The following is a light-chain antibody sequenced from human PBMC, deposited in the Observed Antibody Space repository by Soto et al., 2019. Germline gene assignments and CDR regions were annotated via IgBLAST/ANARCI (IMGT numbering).Light chain of an antibody. J-gene: IGLJ3*02. CDR2: EDD. CDR1: SGNVAGNY. Sequence: NFMLTQPHSVSESPGKTVTIYCTRRSGNVAGNYVHLYQQRPGSAPTIVIFEDDRRPSGVHDRVSGSIDPSSNSASLTISRLMPEDEADYYCQSYDSDNPWVFGGWTKLTVL. CDR3: QSYDSDNPWV. V-gene: IGLV6-57*04.